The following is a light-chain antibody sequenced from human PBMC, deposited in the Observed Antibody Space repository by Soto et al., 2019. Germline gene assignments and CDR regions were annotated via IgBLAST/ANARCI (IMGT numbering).Light chain of an antibody. CDR3: FSYAGSRV. V-gene: IGLV2-11*01. CDR2: DVN. J-gene: IGLJ2*01. Sequence: QSVLTQPRSVSGSPGQSVTISCTGTSSDVGGYDYVSWYQQHPGKAPKLMIFDVNKRPSGVPDRSSGSKSGNTASLTISGLQAEDEADYSCFSYAGSRVFGGGTKLTVL. CDR1: SSDVGGYDY.